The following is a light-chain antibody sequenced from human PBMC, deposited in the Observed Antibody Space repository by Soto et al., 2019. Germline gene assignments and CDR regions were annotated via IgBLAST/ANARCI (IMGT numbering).Light chain of an antibody. CDR1: ERVSNSY. J-gene: IGKJ2*01. CDR2: ATS. CDR3: QQFGTSPLKT. Sequence: VLMQSPDTLSLSPGERATLSCRASERVSNSYLAWYQQKFGEAPRLLLSATSKRAAGIPDRFSGSGSGTDFTLTISRVEPEDFGVYYCQQFGTSPLKTFGQGTKLEI. V-gene: IGKV3-20*01.